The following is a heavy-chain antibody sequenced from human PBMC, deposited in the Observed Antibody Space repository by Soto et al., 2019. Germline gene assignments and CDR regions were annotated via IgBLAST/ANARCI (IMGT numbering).Heavy chain of an antibody. CDR3: AKQNTIFGVNNDFYYYRMDV. CDR2: ISGSGDNT. Sequence: GGSLRLSCAASGFTFSAYAMSWVRQAPGEGLDWVSVISGSGDNTYYADSVKGRFTISRDNSKNTLYLQMSSLRAEDTAVYFCAKQNTIFGVNNDFYYYRMDVRGQGTTVTVSS. CDR1: GFTFSAYA. D-gene: IGHD3-3*01. J-gene: IGHJ6*02. V-gene: IGHV3-23*01.